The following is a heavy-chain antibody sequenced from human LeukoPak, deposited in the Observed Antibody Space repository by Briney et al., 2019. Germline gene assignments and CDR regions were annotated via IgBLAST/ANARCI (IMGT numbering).Heavy chain of an antibody. CDR3: ARGIVATILYDY. Sequence: PSQTLSLTCTVSGGSISSGDYYWSWIRQPPGKGLEWIGYIYYSGSTYYNPSLKSRVTISVDTSKNQFSLKLSSVTAADTAVYYCARGIVATILYDYWGQGTLVTVSS. J-gene: IGHJ4*02. CDR1: GGSISSGDYY. CDR2: IYYSGST. D-gene: IGHD5-12*01. V-gene: IGHV4-30-4*01.